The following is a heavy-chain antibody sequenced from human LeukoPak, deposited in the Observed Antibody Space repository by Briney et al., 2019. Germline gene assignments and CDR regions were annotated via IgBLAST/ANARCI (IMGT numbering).Heavy chain of an antibody. J-gene: IGHJ4*02. CDR1: GLTFGSYA. Sequence: GGSLRLSCLASGLTFGSYAMHWVRQAPGKGLEGVAVISYDGSNKYYADSVKGRFTVSRDNSKNTLYLQMNSLRAEDTALYYCAGVLSGYSSSWFLDYWGQGTLVTVSS. CDR3: AGVLSGYSSSWFLDY. CDR2: ISYDGSNK. V-gene: IGHV3-30-3*01. D-gene: IGHD6-13*01.